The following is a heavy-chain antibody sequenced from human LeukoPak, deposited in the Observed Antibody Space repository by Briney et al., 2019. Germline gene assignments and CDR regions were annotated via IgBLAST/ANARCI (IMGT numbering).Heavy chain of an antibody. CDR3: ARRTYYSDDSAYYGGGYFDY. D-gene: IGHD3-22*01. V-gene: IGHV3-20*04. CDR1: GFKFDDYG. Sequence: GGSLRLSCAASGFKFDDYGMNWVRQVPGKGLVWVSGINWNGVSTGYVDSVRGRFTISRDHAKNSLYLQMNSLRVEDTALYYCARRTYYSDDSAYYGGGYFDYWGQGILVSVSS. J-gene: IGHJ4*02. CDR2: INWNGVST.